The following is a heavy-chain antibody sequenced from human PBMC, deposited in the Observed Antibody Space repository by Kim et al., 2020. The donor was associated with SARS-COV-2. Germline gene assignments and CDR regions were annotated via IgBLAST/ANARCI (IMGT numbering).Heavy chain of an antibody. CDR2: IYYSGST. CDR1: GGSISSYY. J-gene: IGHJ4*02. D-gene: IGHD6-6*01. CDR3: ARGYSSSTRGPFDY. Sequence: SETLSLTCTVSGGSISSYYWSWIRQPPGKGLEWIGYIYYSGSTNYNPSLKSRVTISVDTSKNQFSLKLSSVTAADTAVYYCARGYSSSTRGPFDYWGQGTLVTVSS. V-gene: IGHV4-59*13.